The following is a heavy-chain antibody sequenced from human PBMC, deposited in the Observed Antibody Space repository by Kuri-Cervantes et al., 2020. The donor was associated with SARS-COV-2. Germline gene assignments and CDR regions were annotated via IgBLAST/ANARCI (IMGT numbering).Heavy chain of an antibody. Sequence: SVKVSCKASGYTFTSYGISWVRQAPGQGLEWMGGIIPIFGTTNYTQKFQGRVTITADESTSIVYMELSSLRSEDTAIYYCASYYYDSSDYRESDYWGQGTLVTVSS. CDR2: IIPIFGTT. D-gene: IGHD3-22*01. J-gene: IGHJ4*02. CDR1: GYTFTSYG. V-gene: IGHV1-69*13. CDR3: ASYYYDSSDYRESDY.